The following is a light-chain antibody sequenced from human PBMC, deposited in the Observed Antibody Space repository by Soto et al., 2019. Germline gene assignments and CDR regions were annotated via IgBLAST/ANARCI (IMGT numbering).Light chain of an antibody. CDR3: QQRSNWPYT. J-gene: IGKJ2*01. Sequence: EIVLTQSPATLSLSPGERATLSCRASQSVSSYLAWYQQKPGQAPRLLIYDASNMATGIPASFSGSGSGTDFTLTISSLEPEDFAVYYCQQRSNWPYTFGQGTKLEIK. CDR1: QSVSSY. CDR2: DAS. V-gene: IGKV3-11*01.